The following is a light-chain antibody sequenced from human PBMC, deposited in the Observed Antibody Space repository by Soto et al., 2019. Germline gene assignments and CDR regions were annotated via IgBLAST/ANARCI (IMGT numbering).Light chain of an antibody. Sequence: QSVLTQPASVSGSPGQSITISCTGTNSDVGAYIYVSWYQQHPGKAPKLMVYDINNRPSGVSNRFSGSKSANTASLTISGLQADDEADYYCVSFTTKSSYVFXTGTKVTVL. J-gene: IGLJ1*01. CDR2: DIN. V-gene: IGLV2-14*03. CDR1: NSDVGAYIY. CDR3: VSFTTKSSYV.